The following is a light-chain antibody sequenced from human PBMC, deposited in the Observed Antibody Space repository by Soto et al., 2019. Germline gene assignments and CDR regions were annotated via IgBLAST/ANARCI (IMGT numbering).Light chain of an antibody. J-gene: IGKJ2*01. Sequence: DIVMTQSPDSLAVSLGEGATINCKSSQSVLYSSNNKNYLAWYQQKPGQPPKLLIYWASTRESGVPDRFSGSGSGTDFTLTISSLQAEDEAVYYCQQYFSTPYTFGQGTNLEIK. CDR3: QQYFSTPYT. V-gene: IGKV4-1*01. CDR2: WAS. CDR1: QSVLYSSNNKNY.